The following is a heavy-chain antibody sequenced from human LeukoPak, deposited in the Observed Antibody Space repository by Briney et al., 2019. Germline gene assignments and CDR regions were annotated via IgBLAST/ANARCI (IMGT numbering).Heavy chain of an antibody. D-gene: IGHD4-23*01. J-gene: IGHJ4*02. Sequence: PSETLSLTCTVCGGSFSGYYWSWIRQPPGKGLEWIGKINHSGSTNYNPSLKSRVTILVDTSKNQFSLKLSSVTAADTAVYYCARGPYGNSGDYWGRGTLVTVSS. CDR1: GGSFSGYY. V-gene: IGHV4-34*01. CDR3: ARGPYGNSGDY. CDR2: INHSGST.